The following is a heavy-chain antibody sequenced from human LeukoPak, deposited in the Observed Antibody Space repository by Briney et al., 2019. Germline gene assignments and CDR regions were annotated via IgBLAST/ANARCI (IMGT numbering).Heavy chain of an antibody. V-gene: IGHV1-24*01. Sequence: ASVKVSCKVSGYTLTELSMHWVRQAPGKGLEWMGGFDPEDGETIYAQKFQGRVTMTEDTSTDTAYMELSSLRSEDTAVYYCATVDGGNAFFDHWGQGTLVTVSS. D-gene: IGHD4-23*01. J-gene: IGHJ4*02. CDR2: FDPEDGET. CDR1: GYTLTELS. CDR3: ATVDGGNAFFDH.